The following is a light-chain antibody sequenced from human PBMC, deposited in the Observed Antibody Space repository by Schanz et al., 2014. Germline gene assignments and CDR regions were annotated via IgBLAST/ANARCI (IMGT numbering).Light chain of an antibody. CDR1: SSDVGAYNL. V-gene: IGLV2-14*03. CDR2: DVS. Sequence: QSALTQPASVSGSPGQSITISCTGTSSDVGAYNLVSWFQQHPGKVPKLVIYDVSNRPSGISNRFSGSKSVNTASLTISGLQAEDEADYYCCSYAGSYTLVFGGGTKLTVL. CDR3: CSYAGSYTLV. J-gene: IGLJ3*02.